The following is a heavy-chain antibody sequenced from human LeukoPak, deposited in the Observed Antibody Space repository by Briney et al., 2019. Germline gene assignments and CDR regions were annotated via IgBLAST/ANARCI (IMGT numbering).Heavy chain of an antibody. D-gene: IGHD4-11*01. J-gene: IGHJ4*02. CDR3: AKDRGDYSGFDH. Sequence: GGSLRLSCATSGFAFRNYMMHWVRQAPGKGLEWVSLISWDSGDTNYGDSVKGRFTISRDNSKNSLYLQMNSLRTEDTALYYGAKDRGDYSGFDHWGQGTLVTVSS. CDR1: GFAFRNYM. CDR2: ISWDSGDT. V-gene: IGHV3-43*01.